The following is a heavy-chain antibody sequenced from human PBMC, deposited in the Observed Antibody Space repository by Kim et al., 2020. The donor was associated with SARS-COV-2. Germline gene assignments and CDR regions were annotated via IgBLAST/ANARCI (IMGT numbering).Heavy chain of an antibody. V-gene: IGHV1-46*01. J-gene: IGHJ4*02. Sequence: RTSNEQKFQGRVTMTRDTSTSTVYMELSSLRSEDTAVYYCARGGMTSFDYWGQGTLVTVSS. CDR2: RT. CDR3: ARGGMTSFDY.